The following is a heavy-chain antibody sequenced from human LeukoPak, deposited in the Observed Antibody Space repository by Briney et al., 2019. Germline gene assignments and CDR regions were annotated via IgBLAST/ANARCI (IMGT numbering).Heavy chain of an antibody. CDR3: ATDDFDSRVTI. CDR1: GFILSNYN. V-gene: IGHV3-48*04. J-gene: IGHJ3*02. Sequence: GGSLRLSCAVSGFILSNYNMNWVRQAPGEGLAWLSYISSSSDSIYYADSVKGRFTIFTDTAKNSLYLQMNSLRVEDSAVYYCATDDFDSRVTIWGQGTMVTVSS. D-gene: IGHD3-22*01. CDR2: ISSSSDSI.